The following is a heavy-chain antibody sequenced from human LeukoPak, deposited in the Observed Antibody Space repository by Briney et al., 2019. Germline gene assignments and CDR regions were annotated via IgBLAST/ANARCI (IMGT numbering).Heavy chain of an antibody. V-gene: IGHV3-21*01. J-gene: IGHJ3*02. CDR2: ISSSSSYI. D-gene: IGHD1-26*01. Sequence: GGSLRLSCAASGFIFSSYSMNWVRQAPGKGLEWVSSISSSSSYIYYADSVKGRFTISRDNAKNSLYLQMNSLRAEDTAVYYCAREVEDGSYRDAFDIWGQGTMVTVSS. CDR3: AREVEDGSYRDAFDI. CDR1: GFIFSSYS.